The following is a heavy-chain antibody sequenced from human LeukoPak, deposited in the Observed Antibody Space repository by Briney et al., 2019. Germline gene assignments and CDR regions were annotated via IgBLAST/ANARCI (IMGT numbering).Heavy chain of an antibody. Sequence: PGRSLRLSCAASGFTFSSYAVHWVRQASGKGLEWVAVISSDGSNKYYADSVKGRFTISRDNSKNTLYLQMNSLTAEDTAVYYCARDLGGGTDYWGQGTLVTVPS. J-gene: IGHJ4*02. CDR2: ISSDGSNK. D-gene: IGHD3-16*01. V-gene: IGHV3-30-3*01. CDR3: ARDLGGGTDY. CDR1: GFTFSSYA.